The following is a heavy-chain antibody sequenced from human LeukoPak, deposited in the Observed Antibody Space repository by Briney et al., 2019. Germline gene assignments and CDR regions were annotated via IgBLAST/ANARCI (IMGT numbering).Heavy chain of an antibody. CDR1: GYTFTSYG. Sequence: ASVKVSGKPSGYTFTSYGISWVRQAPGQGLEWMGWISAYNGKTNYAQKLQGRVTMTTDTSTSTAYMEMRSLRSDDTAVYYCARDTRFSIVGARWASNAFDIWGQGTMVTVSS. D-gene: IGHD1-26*01. J-gene: IGHJ3*02. V-gene: IGHV1-18*01. CDR2: ISAYNGKT. CDR3: ARDTRFSIVGARWASNAFDI.